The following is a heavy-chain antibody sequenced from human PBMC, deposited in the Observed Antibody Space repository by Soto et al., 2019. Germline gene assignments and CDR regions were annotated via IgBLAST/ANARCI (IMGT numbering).Heavy chain of an antibody. CDR3: ARDGGPYSSSSRWFDP. CDR2: INPSGGST. J-gene: IGHJ5*02. D-gene: IGHD6-6*01. Sequence: ASVKVSCKASGYTFTSYYMHWVRQAPGQGLEWMGIINPSGGSTSYAQKFQGRVTMTRDTSTSTVYMELSSLRSEDTAVYYCARDGGPYSSSSRWFDPWGQGTLVTVS. V-gene: IGHV1-46*01. CDR1: GYTFTSYY.